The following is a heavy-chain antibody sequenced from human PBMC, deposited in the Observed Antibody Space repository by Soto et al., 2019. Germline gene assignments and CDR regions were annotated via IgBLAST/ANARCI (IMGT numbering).Heavy chain of an antibody. Sequence: QLVQSGAEVKKPGSSVKISCKASGGTFSSYVISWLRQAPGQGLEWMGGVIPILGKAYYAPNFQGRVTITADGSTRTAYMDLNRLTSADTAVYFCARVGGVGAPPGTDFWGQGTLVTVSS. D-gene: IGHD1-26*01. CDR1: GGTFSSYV. J-gene: IGHJ4*02. CDR3: ARVGGVGAPPGTDF. CDR2: VIPILGKA. V-gene: IGHV1-69*01.